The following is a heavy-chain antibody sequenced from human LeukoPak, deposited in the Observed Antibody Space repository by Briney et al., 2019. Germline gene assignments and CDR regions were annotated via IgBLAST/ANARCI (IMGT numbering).Heavy chain of an antibody. D-gene: IGHD4-17*01. CDR1: GDYISSYY. CDR3: ASKGYGDGGPLDY. Sequence: SETLSLTCSVSGDYISSYYWTWIRQSPGKGLEWIGQINFGGTANYHPTFKSRATMSEGTSTNRFFLRRSPGTAATTAFFSAASKGYGDGGPLDYWGEGTLVTVSS. J-gene: IGHJ4*02. V-gene: IGHV4-59*08. CDR2: INFGGTA.